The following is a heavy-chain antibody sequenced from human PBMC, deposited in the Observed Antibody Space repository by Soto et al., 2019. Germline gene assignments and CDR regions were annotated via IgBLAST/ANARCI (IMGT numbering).Heavy chain of an antibody. CDR2: MNPNSGNT. CDR1: GYTFTSYD. CDR3: ASAYYDFWSGYYTVYYYYYMDV. J-gene: IGHJ6*03. V-gene: IGHV1-8*01. Sequence: ASVKVSCKASGYTFTSYDINWVRQATGQGLEWMGWMNPNSGNTGYAQKFQGRVTMTRNTSISTAYMELSSLRSEDTAVYYCASAYYDFWSGYYTVYYYYYMDVWGKGTTVTVSS. D-gene: IGHD3-3*01.